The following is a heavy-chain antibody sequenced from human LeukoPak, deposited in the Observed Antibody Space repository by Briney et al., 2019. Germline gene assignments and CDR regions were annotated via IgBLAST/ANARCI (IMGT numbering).Heavy chain of an antibody. D-gene: IGHD2-2*01. CDR2: IKQDGSEK. CDR1: GFTFSSYW. V-gene: IGHV3-7*03. J-gene: IGHJ4*02. Sequence: GGSLRLSCAASGFTFSSYWMSWVRQAPGKGLEWVANIKQDGSEKYYVDSVKGRFTISRDNAKNSLYLQMNSLRAADTAVYYCAKDGGGYCNNSSCWGQGTLVTVSS. CDR3: AKDGGGYCNNSSC.